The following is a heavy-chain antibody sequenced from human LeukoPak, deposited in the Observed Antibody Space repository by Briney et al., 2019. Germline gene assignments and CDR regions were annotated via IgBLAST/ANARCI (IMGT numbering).Heavy chain of an antibody. Sequence: ASVKVSCKASGYTFTSYGISWVRQAPGQGLEWMGRIIPILGITNYAQKFQGRVTITADKSTNTAYMELSNLRSEDTAVYYCARDRALVRELWSASAFDYWGQGTLVTVSS. CDR1: GYTFTSYG. V-gene: IGHV1-69*04. CDR2: IIPILGIT. D-gene: IGHD5-18*01. J-gene: IGHJ4*02. CDR3: ARDRALVRELWSASAFDY.